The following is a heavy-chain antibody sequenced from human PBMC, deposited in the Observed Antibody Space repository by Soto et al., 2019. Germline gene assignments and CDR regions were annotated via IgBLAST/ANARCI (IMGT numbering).Heavy chain of an antibody. Sequence: GSLRLSCAASGFIFSSYGMHWVRQAPGKGLEWVAVISYDGSNKYYADSVKGRFTISRDNSKNTLYLQMNSLRAEDTAVYYCAKGPRYGDYRRWGQGTLVTVSS. CDR3: AKGPRYGDYRR. CDR2: ISYDGSNK. CDR1: GFIFSSYG. D-gene: IGHD4-17*01. J-gene: IGHJ4*02. V-gene: IGHV3-30*18.